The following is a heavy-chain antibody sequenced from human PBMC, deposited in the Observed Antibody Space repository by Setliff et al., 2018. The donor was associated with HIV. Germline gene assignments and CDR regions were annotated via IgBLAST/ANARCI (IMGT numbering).Heavy chain of an antibody. D-gene: IGHD6-6*01. CDR1: GGYFSGYY. Sequence: SETLSLTCAVYGGYFSGYYWTWIRQSPSGLEWIGEINHRGIANSSPSLKSRVTISIDTSKNQFSLRLTSVTAADTALYYCARAQIAAPRPYEYWGQGTLVTVSS. J-gene: IGHJ4*02. CDR3: ARAQIAAPRPYEY. V-gene: IGHV4-34*01. CDR2: INHRGIA.